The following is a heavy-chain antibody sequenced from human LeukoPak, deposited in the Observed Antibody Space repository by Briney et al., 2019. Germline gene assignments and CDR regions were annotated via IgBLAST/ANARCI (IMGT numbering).Heavy chain of an antibody. CDR3: ARDKGQLEPRVSYYYYYGMDV. V-gene: IGHV1-18*04. CDR2: ISAYNGNT. J-gene: IGHJ6*04. Sequence: ASVKVSCKASGYTFTSYGISWVRRAPGQGLEWMGWISAYNGNTNYAQKLQGRVTMTTDTSTSTAYMELRSLRSDDTAVYYCARDKGQLEPRVSYYYYYGMDVWGKGTTVTVSS. D-gene: IGHD1-1*01. CDR1: GYTFTSYG.